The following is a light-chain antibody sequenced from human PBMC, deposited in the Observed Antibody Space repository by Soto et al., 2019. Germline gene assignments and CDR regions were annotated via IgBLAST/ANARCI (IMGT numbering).Light chain of an antibody. CDR2: SAS. Sequence: EIVMTQSPATLSVSPGERATLSCRASQSVSSNLAWYQLKPGQAPRLLIYSASTRATGIPARFSGSGSGTEFTLTISSLQSEDFAVYYCQQYNNWPPLTFGGGTKVEIK. V-gene: IGKV3-15*01. J-gene: IGKJ4*01. CDR1: QSVSSN. CDR3: QQYNNWPPLT.